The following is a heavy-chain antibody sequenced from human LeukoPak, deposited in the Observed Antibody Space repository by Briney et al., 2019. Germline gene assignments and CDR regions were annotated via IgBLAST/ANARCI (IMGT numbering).Heavy chain of an antibody. J-gene: IGHJ3*02. Sequence: GESLKISCKASGYSFSSYWIGWVRQMPGKGLEWMGIIYPGDSDTRYSPSFQGQVTISADKSISTAYLQWSSLKASDTAMYYCARVIRYNWNDEDAFDIWGQGTMVTVSS. V-gene: IGHV5-51*01. CDR1: GYSFSSYW. D-gene: IGHD1-20*01. CDR2: IYPGDSDT. CDR3: ARVIRYNWNDEDAFDI.